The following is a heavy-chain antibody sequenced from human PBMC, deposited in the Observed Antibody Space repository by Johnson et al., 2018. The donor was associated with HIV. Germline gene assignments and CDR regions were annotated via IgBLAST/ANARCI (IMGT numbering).Heavy chain of an antibody. CDR1: GFTFSSYA. Sequence: QVQLVESGGGVVQPGRSLRLSCAASGFTFSSYAMHWVRQAPAKGLAWVAVISYDGSDNYYVDSVKGRFTVSRDSSKNTLYLQVNSLRAGDTAVYYCARGISQPYYNFWSGYHYPDAFDIWGQGTMVTVSS. J-gene: IGHJ3*02. D-gene: IGHD3-3*01. CDR2: ISYDGSDN. V-gene: IGHV3-30*04. CDR3: ARGISQPYYNFWSGYHYPDAFDI.